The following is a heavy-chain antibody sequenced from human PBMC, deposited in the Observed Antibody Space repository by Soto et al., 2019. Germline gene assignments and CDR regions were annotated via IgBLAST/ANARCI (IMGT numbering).Heavy chain of an antibody. CDR2: IWYDGSNK. CDR3: ARRAPSFLVGATGGYIRYYGMDV. CDR1: GFTFSSYG. V-gene: IGHV3-33*01. Sequence: GGSLRLSCAASGFTFSSYGMHWVRQAPGKGLEWVAVIWYDGSNKYYADSVKGRFTISRDNSKNTLYLQMNSLRAEDTAVYYCARRAPSFLVGATGGYIRYYGMDVWGQGTTVTVSS. D-gene: IGHD1-26*01. J-gene: IGHJ6*02.